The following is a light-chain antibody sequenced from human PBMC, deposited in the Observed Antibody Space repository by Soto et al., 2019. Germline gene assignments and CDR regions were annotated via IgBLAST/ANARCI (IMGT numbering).Light chain of an antibody. J-gene: IGKJ1*01. V-gene: IGKV3-15*01. CDR1: QSVSSY. CDR3: QQYKIWPT. CDR2: GAS. Sequence: EIVLTQSPATLSLSPGERATLSCRASQSVSSYLAWYQQKPGQAPRLLIYGASTRATGIPARFIGSGSGTEFTLTISSLQSEDFAVYFCQQYKIWPTFGQGTKV.